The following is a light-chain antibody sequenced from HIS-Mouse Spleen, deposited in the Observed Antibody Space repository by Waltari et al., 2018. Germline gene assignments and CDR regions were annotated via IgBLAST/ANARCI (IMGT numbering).Light chain of an antibody. CDR3: NSRDSSGNPEV. Sequence: SSELTQDPAVSVALGQTVRITCQGDILRNYYASWYQQKPGQAPVLVIYGKNHRPSGLPGRFSGSSSGNTASLTITVAQAEDEADYYCNSRDSSGNPEVFGGGTKLTVL. CDR2: GKN. V-gene: IGLV3-19*01. J-gene: IGLJ2*01. CDR1: ILRNYY.